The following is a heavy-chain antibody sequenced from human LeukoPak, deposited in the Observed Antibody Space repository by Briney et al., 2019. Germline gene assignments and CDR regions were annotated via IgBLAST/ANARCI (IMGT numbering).Heavy chain of an antibody. CDR2: IIPILGIT. V-gene: IGHV1-69*02. J-gene: IGHJ6*02. Sequence: ASVKVSCKASGGSFSSYSLSWVRQAPGQGLEWLGRIIPILGITTYAQRFQGRIAISADKSTSTAYMELSTLRSGDTAVYYCVTGSGGGSRWRGNYYYGVDVWGQGTTVTVSS. CDR1: GGSFSSYS. CDR3: VTGSGGGSRWRGNYYYGVDV. D-gene: IGHD2-15*01.